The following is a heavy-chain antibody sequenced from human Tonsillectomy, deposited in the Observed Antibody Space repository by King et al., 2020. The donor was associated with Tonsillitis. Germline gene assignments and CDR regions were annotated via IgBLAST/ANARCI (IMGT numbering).Heavy chain of an antibody. Sequence: VQLVESGGGLVQPGGSLRLSCAASGFTFSDHYMDWVRQAPGKGLEWVVRTRNKANSYTTEYAASVKGRFTISRDDSKNSLYLQMNSLKTEDTAVYYCARDRVGATGYFDYWGQGTLVTVSS. J-gene: IGHJ4*02. CDR1: GFTFSDHY. V-gene: IGHV3-72*01. CDR2: TRNKANSYTT. CDR3: ARDRVGATGYFDY. D-gene: IGHD1-26*01.